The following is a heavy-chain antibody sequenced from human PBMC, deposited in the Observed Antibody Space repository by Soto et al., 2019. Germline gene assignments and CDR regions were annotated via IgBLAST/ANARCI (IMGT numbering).Heavy chain of an antibody. J-gene: IGHJ5*02. D-gene: IGHD2-21*02. CDR1: GYSFTSYW. CDR2: IDPSDSYT. CDR3: ARAPTYCGGDFYPYHDQENNWFDP. Sequence: PGESLKIFCKGSGYSFTSYWISWVRQMPGKGLEWMGRIDPSDSYTNYSPSFQGHVTISADKSISTAYLQWSSLKASDTAMYYCARAPTYCGGDFYPYHDQENNWFDPWGQGTLVTVSS. V-gene: IGHV5-10-1*01.